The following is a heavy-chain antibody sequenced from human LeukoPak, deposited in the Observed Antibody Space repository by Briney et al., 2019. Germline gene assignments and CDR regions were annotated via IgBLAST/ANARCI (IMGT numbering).Heavy chain of an antibody. D-gene: IGHD3-10*01. CDR1: GFTFSSYS. CDR2: ISSSSSYI. V-gene: IGHV3-21*01. Sequence: PGGSLRLSCAASGFTFSSYSMNWVRQAPGKGLEWVSSISSSSSYIYYADSVKGRFTISRDNAKNSLYLQMNSLRAEDTAVYYCARSPRGSGSSTLLGVAFDLWGQGTIVTVSS. CDR3: ARSPRGSGSSTLLGVAFDL. J-gene: IGHJ3*01.